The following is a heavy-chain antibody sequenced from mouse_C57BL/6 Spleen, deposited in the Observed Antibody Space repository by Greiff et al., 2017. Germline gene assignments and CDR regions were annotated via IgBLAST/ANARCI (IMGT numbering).Heavy chain of an antibody. CDR3: ARGDYGSSYWYFDV. J-gene: IGHJ1*03. D-gene: IGHD1-1*01. CDR1: GYTFTSYW. Sequence: QVQLQQPGAELVKPGASVKLSCKASGYTFTSYWMHWVKQRPGQGLEWIGMIHPNSGSTNYNEKFKSKATLTVDKSSSTAYMQLSSLTSGDSAVYYCARGDYGSSYWYFDVWGTGTTVTVSS. V-gene: IGHV1-64*01. CDR2: IHPNSGST.